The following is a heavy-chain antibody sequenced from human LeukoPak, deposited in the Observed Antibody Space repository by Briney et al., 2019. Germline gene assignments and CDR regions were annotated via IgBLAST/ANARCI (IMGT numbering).Heavy chain of an antibody. Sequence: EGSLRLSCAASGFTFSSYAMSWVRQAPGKGLEWVSAISGSGGSTYYADSVKGRFTISRDNSKNTLYLQMNSLRAEDTAVYYCAKGTWDIVLMVYAGYGMDVWGQGTTVTVSS. D-gene: IGHD2-8*01. CDR1: GFTFSSYA. V-gene: IGHV3-23*01. J-gene: IGHJ6*02. CDR3: AKGTWDIVLMVYAGYGMDV. CDR2: ISGSGGST.